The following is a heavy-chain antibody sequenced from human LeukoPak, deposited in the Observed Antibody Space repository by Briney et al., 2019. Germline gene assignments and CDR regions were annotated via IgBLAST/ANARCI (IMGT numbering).Heavy chain of an antibody. CDR2: ISGSGGST. J-gene: IGHJ6*02. V-gene: IGHV3-23*01. D-gene: IGHD6-13*01. CDR1: GFTFSSYA. Sequence: GGSLRLSCAASGFTFSSYAMSWVRQAPGKGLEWVSAISGSGGSTYYADSVKGRFTISRDNSKNTLHLQMNSLRAEDTAVYYCAKKLAYYYYYGMDVWGQGTTVTVSS. CDR3: AKKLAYYYYYGMDV.